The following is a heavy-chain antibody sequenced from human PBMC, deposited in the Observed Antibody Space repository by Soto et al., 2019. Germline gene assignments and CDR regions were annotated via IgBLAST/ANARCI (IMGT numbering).Heavy chain of an antibody. J-gene: IGHJ3*02. CDR1: GGSISSGGYS. CDR2: IYHSGST. Sequence: QLQLQESGSGLVKPSQTLSLTCAVSGGSISSGGYSWSWIRQPPGKGLEWIGYIYHSGSTYYNPSLKGRVTVAVDSARIQFALQLSAVTAADTAVYSCARGGRSYAFDIWGQGTVVTVSS. V-gene: IGHV4-30-2*01. CDR3: ARGGRSYAFDI. D-gene: IGHD6-6*01.